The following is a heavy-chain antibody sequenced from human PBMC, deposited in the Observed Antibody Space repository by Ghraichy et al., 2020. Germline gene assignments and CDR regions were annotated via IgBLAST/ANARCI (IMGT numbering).Heavy chain of an antibody. CDR2: IYYSGST. CDR3: AKSKVSTVYFDY. D-gene: IGHD5/OR15-5a*01. CDR1: GGSISSYY. J-gene: IGHJ4*02. Sequence: SCTVSGGSISSYYWNWIRQPPGRGLEWIGYIYYSGSTNYNPSLKSRVTISLDTSKNQFSLKLSSVTAADTAVYYCAKSKVSTVYFDYWGQGTLVAVSS. V-gene: IGHV4-59*01.